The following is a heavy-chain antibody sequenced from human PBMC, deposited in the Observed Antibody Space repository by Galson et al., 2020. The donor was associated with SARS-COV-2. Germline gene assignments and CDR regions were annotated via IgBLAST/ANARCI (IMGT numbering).Heavy chain of an antibody. V-gene: IGHV3-9*01. J-gene: IGHJ4*02. CDR2: ITWNRGSI. Sequence: GGSLRLSCAASGFTFDDYAMHWVRQAPGKGLEWVSTITWNRGSIVYTDSVKGRFTISRDNAKKSLYLQMNSLRAEDTAMYYCAKGPNSYSSAWYGIDYWGQGTLVTVSS. CDR3: AKGPNSYSSAWYGIDY. D-gene: IGHD6-19*01. CDR1: GFTFDDYA.